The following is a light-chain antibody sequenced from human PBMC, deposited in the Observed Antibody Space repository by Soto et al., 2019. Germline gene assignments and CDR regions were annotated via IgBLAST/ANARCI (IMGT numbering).Light chain of an antibody. J-gene: IGKJ3*01. CDR3: QQYGTSPLT. CDR1: QSVGSTY. CDR2: GVS. V-gene: IGKV3-20*01. Sequence: EIVLTQSPGTLSLSPGERATLSCRASQSVGSTYLAWYQQKPGLAPKLLIYGVSSRATGIPDRFSGSGSGTDFTLTISRLEPEDFAVYYCQQYGTSPLTFGPGTKVDI.